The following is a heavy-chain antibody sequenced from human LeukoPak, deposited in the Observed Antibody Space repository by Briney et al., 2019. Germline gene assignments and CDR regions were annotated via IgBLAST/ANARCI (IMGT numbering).Heavy chain of an antibody. CDR3: ARLDIGYCSDGSRYSGHYFDY. D-gene: IGHD2-15*01. Sequence: PSETLSLTCAVYGGSFSGYYWSWIRQPPGKGLEWIGSIYYSGSTYYNPSLKSRVTISVDTSKNQFSLKLSSVTAADTAVYYCARLDIGYCSDGSRYSGHYFDYWGQGTLVTVSS. J-gene: IGHJ4*02. CDR2: IYYSGST. V-gene: IGHV4-34*01. CDR1: GGSFSGYY.